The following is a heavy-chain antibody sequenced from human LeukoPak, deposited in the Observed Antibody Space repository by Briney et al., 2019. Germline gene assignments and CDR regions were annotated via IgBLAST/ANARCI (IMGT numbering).Heavy chain of an antibody. J-gene: IGHJ4*02. CDR1: GFTFSSYE. D-gene: IGHD3-22*01. Sequence: PGGSLRLSYAASGFTFSSYEMNWVRQAPGKGLEWVSYISSSGSTIYYADSVKGRFTISRDNAKNSLYLQMNSLRAEDTAVYYCAREPPYYDSSGYYDYWGQGTLVTVSS. V-gene: IGHV3-48*03. CDR2: ISSSGSTI. CDR3: AREPPYYDSSGYYDY.